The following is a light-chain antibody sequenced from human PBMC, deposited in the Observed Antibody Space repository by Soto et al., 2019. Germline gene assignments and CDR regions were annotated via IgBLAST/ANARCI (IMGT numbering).Light chain of an antibody. CDR1: QGIRHY. CDR3: QNFDSAPQT. J-gene: IGKJ1*01. V-gene: IGKV1-27*01. CDR2: EAS. Sequence: DIQMTQSPSSLSASVVERVTITCRASQGIRHYLAWYQQKPGKVPRLLIYEASNLQSGVPSRFRGGGSGTEFTLTISSLQPEDAATYYCQNFDSAPQTFGQGTKVDIK.